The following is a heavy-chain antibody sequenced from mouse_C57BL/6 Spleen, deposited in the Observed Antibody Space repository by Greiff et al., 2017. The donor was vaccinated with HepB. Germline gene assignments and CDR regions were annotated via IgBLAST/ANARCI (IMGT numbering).Heavy chain of an antibody. CDR2: IDPSDSET. J-gene: IGHJ2*01. D-gene: IGHD2-3*01. Sequence: QVQLQQPGAELVRPGSSVKLSCKASGYTFTSSWMHWVKQRPIQGLEWIGNIDPSDSETHYNQKFKDKATLTVDKSSSTAYMQLSILTSEDSAVYYCARWGGDGGYWGQGTTLTVSS. V-gene: IGHV1-52*01. CDR3: ARWGGDGGY. CDR1: GYTFTSSW.